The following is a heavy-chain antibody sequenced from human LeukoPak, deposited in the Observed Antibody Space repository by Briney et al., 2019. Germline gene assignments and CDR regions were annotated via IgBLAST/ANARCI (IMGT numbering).Heavy chain of an antibody. D-gene: IGHD5-24*01. V-gene: IGHV4-38-2*02. J-gene: IGHJ4*02. CDR2: IYHSGST. Sequence: SETLSLTCTVSGYSIGSGYYWDWMRQPPGKGLEWIGNIYHSGSTYYNPSLKRRVTISLDTSKNQFSLKLSSVTAADTAVYYCARLYLPATRFDYWGQGTLVTVSS. CDR1: GYSIGSGYY. CDR3: ARLYLPATRFDY.